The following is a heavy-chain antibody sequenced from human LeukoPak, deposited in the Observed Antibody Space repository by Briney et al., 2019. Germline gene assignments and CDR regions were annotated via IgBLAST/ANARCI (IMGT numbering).Heavy chain of an antibody. J-gene: IGHJ6*02. CDR3: ARPRSAGPYYYYYYGMDV. CDR1: GGTFSSYA. Sequence: SVKVSCKASGGTFSSYAISWVRQAPGQGLEWMGGIIPIFGTANYAQKLQGRVTMSTDTSTSTAYMELRRLRSDDTAVYYCARPRSAGPYYYYYYGMDVWGQGTTVTVSS. CDR2: IIPIFGTA. V-gene: IGHV1-69*05.